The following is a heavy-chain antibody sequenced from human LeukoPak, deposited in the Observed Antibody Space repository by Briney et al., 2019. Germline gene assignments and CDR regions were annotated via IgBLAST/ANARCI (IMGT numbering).Heavy chain of an antibody. J-gene: IGHJ6*03. CDR1: GYTFTSYG. Sequence: GASVKVSCKASGYTFTSYGISWVRQAPGQGLEWMGWISAYNGNTNYAQKLQGRVTMTTDTSTSTAYMELRSLRSDDTAVYYCARDPGYCSSTSCYYYYMDVWGKGTTVTVSS. CDR3: ARDPGYCSSTSCYYYYMDV. CDR2: ISAYNGNT. D-gene: IGHD2-2*01. V-gene: IGHV1-18*01.